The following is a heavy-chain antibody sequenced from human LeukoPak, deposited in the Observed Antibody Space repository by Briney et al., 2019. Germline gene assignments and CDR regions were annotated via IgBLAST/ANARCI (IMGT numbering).Heavy chain of an antibody. CDR2: ISGRGTSI. CDR3: VRNDTSGVGLDY. CDR1: GFTFTNYA. V-gene: IGHV3-23*01. D-gene: IGHD3-3*01. Sequence: TGGSLRLSCAASGFTFTNYAMTWVRQAPGKGLEWVSNISGRGTSINYAVSVKGRFSISRDNSKNTLYLQMNSLRDEDTAVYYCVRNDTSGVGLDYWGQGSLVTVSS. J-gene: IGHJ4*02.